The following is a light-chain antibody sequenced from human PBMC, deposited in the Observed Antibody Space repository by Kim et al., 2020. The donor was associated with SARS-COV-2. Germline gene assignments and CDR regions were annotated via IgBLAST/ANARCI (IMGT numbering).Light chain of an antibody. CDR2: DAS. J-gene: IGLJ3*02. CDR1: SSGVGSYNY. CDR3: SLYTSSSTLV. V-gene: IGLV2-14*03. Sequence: SITMSSTVTSSGVGSYNYVAWYQQHPGKSPKLMIYDASNRPSVVSNRFSGYKSGNTSSLTISRLQAEVEADYYRSLYTSSSTLVFGGGTQLTV.